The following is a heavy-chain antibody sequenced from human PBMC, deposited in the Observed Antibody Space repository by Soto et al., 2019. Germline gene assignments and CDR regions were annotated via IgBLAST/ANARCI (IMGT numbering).Heavy chain of an antibody. V-gene: IGHV2-5*02. CDR1: GFSLSTSGVG. CDR3: AHRRIGIYDFLGGYYPGFDY. Sequence: SGPTLVNPTQTLTLTCNVSGFSLSTSGVGVAWIRQPPGKTLEWLALIYWDDDKRYSPSLRDRLTITKDTSNNHVVLTMTDMDPVDTATYYCAHRRIGIYDFLGGYYPGFDYWGPGTEDTVST. D-gene: IGHD3-3*01. CDR2: IYWDDDK. J-gene: IGHJ4*02.